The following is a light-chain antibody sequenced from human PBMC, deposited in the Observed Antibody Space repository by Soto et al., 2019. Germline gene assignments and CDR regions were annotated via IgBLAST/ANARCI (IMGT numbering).Light chain of an antibody. J-gene: IGLJ2*01. Sequence: QSALTQPPSVSGAPGQRVTISCTGSSSNIGAGYDVHWYQQLPGTAPKLLINDNNNRPSGVPDRFSDSKSGTSASLAITGLQAEEEGDYYCQSYDSSLSGRVFGGGTKLTVL. CDR3: QSYDSSLSGRV. CDR1: SSNIGAGYD. CDR2: DNN. V-gene: IGLV1-40*01.